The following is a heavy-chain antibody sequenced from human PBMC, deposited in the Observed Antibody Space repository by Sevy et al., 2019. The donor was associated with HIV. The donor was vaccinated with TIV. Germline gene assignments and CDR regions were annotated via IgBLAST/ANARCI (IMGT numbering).Heavy chain of an antibody. D-gene: IGHD1-1*01. Sequence: RGSLRLSCAASGFTFSDYYLSWIRQAPGKGLEWVSYISNSGGTTYYADSVKGRFTISRDNAKNSLYLQMNSLRAEDTAVYYCARITRWRFDYWGQGTLVTVSS. CDR3: ARITRWRFDY. V-gene: IGHV3-11*04. CDR1: GFTFSDYY. J-gene: IGHJ4*02. CDR2: ISNSGGTT.